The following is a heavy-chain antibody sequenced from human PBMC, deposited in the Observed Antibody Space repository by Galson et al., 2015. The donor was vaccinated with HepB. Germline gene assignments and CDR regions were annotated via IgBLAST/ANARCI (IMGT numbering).Heavy chain of an antibody. J-gene: IGHJ2*01. Sequence: SMRLSCAASGFTFSSYALIWVRQAPGQGLEWVSAICANSGGIYYADSVTGRFNISRDNSKNTLYLQMSSLRVEDTALYYCAKWLAAAGSNYWFFDLWGRGTLVTVSS. V-gene: IGHV3-23*01. CDR3: AKWLAAAGSNYWFFDL. D-gene: IGHD6-13*01. CDR1: GFTFSSYA. CDR2: ICANSGGI.